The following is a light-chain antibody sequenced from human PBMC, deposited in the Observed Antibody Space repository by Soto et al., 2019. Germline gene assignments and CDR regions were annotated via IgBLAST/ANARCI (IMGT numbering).Light chain of an antibody. CDR3: AAWDDSLNGFYV. CDR1: SSNIGSNT. Sequence: QSLLTQPPSASATPGQRVTISCSGSSSNIGSNTVNWYQQLPGTAPKLLIYSNNQRPSGVPDRFSGSKSGTSASLAISGLQSEDEADYYCAAWDDSLNGFYVFGTGTKVTV. CDR2: SNN. V-gene: IGLV1-44*01. J-gene: IGLJ1*01.